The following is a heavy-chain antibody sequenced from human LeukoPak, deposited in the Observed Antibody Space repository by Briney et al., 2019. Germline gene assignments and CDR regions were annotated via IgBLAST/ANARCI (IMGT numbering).Heavy chain of an antibody. V-gene: IGHV3-33*01. J-gene: IGHJ2*01. CDR1: GFTLSHYG. CDR3: ARDADTSAFYWFFDL. Sequence: GGSLRLSCTASGFTLSHYGMSWVRQAPDKGLESVALLWADGSKTSYPDSMKGRFTISRDISRDTLYLQINSLTVEDTALYYCARDADTSAFYWFFDLWGRGTLVTVSS. CDR2: LWADGSKT. D-gene: IGHD3-22*01.